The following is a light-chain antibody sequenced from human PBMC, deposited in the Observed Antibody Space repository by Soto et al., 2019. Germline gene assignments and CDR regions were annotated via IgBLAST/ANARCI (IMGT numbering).Light chain of an antibody. Sequence: VVLTQSPGTLSLSPGERATLSCRASQSIINNYLAWYQQRPGQAPRLLIYGSSDRATGIPGRFSGSGSGTDFTLTIIRLEPEDFAVYYCHQYGSSPPYTFGQGTKVEI. J-gene: IGKJ2*01. CDR2: GSS. CDR1: QSIINNY. CDR3: HQYGSSPPYT. V-gene: IGKV3-20*01.